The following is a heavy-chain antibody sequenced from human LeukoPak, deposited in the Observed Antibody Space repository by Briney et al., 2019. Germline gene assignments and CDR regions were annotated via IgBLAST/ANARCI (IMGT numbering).Heavy chain of an antibody. CDR1: GFTVSNNF. V-gene: IGHV3-53*01. CDR3: ARKSLGIAAAGTFFGS. J-gene: IGHJ5*02. Sequence: PGGSLRLSCAASGFTVSNNFVTWVHQAPGKGLEWVSIIYSGGGTDYADSVKGRFTISRDNPKNTVYLQMNSLRAEDTAVYHCARKSLGIAAAGTFFGSWGQGTLVTVSS. D-gene: IGHD6-13*01. CDR2: IYSGGGT.